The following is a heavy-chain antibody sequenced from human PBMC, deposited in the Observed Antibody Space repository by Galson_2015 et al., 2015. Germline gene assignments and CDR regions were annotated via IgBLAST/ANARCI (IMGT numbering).Heavy chain of an antibody. D-gene: IGHD3-10*01. CDR2: ISYDGSNT. CDR1: GFTFSSCA. Sequence: SLRLSCAASGFTFSSCAPHWVRQAPGKGLEWVAVISYDGSNTYYADSVKGRFTISRDNPKNTLFLQMNSLRTEDTAVYYCARSGLPSGSYYSQMDVWGKGTSVTVSS. J-gene: IGHJ6*04. CDR3: ARSGLPSGSYYSQMDV. V-gene: IGHV3-30-3*01.